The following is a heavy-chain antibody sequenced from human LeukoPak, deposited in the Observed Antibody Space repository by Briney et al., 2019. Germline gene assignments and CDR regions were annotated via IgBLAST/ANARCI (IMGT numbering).Heavy chain of an antibody. CDR3: ARGVGYCSGGSCWAYNWFDP. V-gene: IGHV3-30-3*01. D-gene: IGHD2-15*01. J-gene: IGHJ5*02. CDR2: ISYDGSNK. Sequence: GGSLRLSCAASGFTFSSYAMHWVRQAPGKGLEWVAVISYDGSNKYYADSVKGRFTISRDNSKNTLYLQMNSLRAEDTAAYYCARGVGYCSGGSCWAYNWFDPWGQGTLVTVSS. CDR1: GFTFSSYA.